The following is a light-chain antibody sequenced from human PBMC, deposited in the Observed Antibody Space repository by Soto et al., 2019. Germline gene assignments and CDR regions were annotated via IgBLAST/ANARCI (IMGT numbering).Light chain of an antibody. V-gene: IGLV2-14*03. J-gene: IGLJ2*01. CDR1: SSDVGGYNY. Sequence: QSALTQPASVSGSPGQSITISCSGTSSDVGGYNYVSWYQQHPGKAPKLIIYDVSNRPSGVSNRFSGSKSGNTASLTISGLQAEDEADYYCCSYTSSSTLVVFGGGTKLTVL. CDR2: DVS. CDR3: CSYTSSSTLVV.